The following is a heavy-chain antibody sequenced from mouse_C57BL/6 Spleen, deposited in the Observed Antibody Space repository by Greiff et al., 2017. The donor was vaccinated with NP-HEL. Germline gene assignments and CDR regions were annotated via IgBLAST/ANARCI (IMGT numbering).Heavy chain of an antibody. D-gene: IGHD2-5*01. CDR3: ARYSSWYFDV. Sequence: QVQLQQSGAELVRPGSSVKLSCKASGYTFTSYWMQWVKQRPIQGLEWIGNIDPSDSETHYNQKFKDKATLTVDKSSSTAYMQLSSLTSEVSAVYYCARYSSWYFDVWGTGTTVTVSS. CDR2: IDPSDSET. CDR1: GYTFTSYW. J-gene: IGHJ1*03. V-gene: IGHV1-52*01.